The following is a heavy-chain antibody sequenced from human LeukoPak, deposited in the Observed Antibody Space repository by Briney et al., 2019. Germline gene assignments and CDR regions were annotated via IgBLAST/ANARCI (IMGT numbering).Heavy chain of an antibody. CDR1: GGSFNGYY. D-gene: IGHD7-27*01. CDR2: INHSGST. Sequence: PSETLSLTCAVYGGSFNGYYWSWIRQPPGKGLEWIGEINHSGSTNYNPSLKSRVTISVDTSKNQFSLKLSSVTAADTAVYYCARKIWGSYFDYWGQGTLVTVSS. J-gene: IGHJ4*02. V-gene: IGHV4-34*01. CDR3: ARKIWGSYFDY.